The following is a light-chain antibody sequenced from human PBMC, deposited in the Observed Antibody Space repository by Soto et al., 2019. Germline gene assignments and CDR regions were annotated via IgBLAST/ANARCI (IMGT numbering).Light chain of an antibody. J-gene: IGKJ5*01. V-gene: IGKV1-39*01. CDR3: QQRSNWLT. CDR1: QSISSY. CDR2: GAS. Sequence: DIQMTQSPSSLSASVGDRITITCRASQSISSYLNWYQHRPGKAPSVLIYGASNLQSGVPSRFSGSGSGTDFTLTISSLQPEDFAIYYCQQRSNWLTFGQGTRLEIK.